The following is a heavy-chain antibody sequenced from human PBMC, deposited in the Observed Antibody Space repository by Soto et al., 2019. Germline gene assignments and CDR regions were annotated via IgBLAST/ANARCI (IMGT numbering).Heavy chain of an antibody. CDR2: INPSGGST. CDR1: GYTFTSYY. Sequence: QVQLVQSGAEVKKPGASVKVSCKASGYTFTSYYMHWVRQAPGQGLEWMGIINPSGGSTSYAQKFQGRVTMTRDTSTSTVYMELSSLRSGDTAVYYCARDVGDYYDSSGYYVLGAVDYWGQGTLVTVSS. V-gene: IGHV1-46*01. CDR3: ARDVGDYYDSSGYYVLGAVDY. J-gene: IGHJ4*02. D-gene: IGHD3-22*01.